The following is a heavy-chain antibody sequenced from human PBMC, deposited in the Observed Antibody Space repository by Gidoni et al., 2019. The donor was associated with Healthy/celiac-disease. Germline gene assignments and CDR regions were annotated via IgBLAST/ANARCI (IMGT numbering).Heavy chain of an antibody. V-gene: IGHV3-11*06. CDR1: GFTFSDYY. CDR3: AREWEYGSGSYPYYYYGMDV. D-gene: IGHD3-10*01. CDR2: ISSSSSYT. J-gene: IGHJ6*02. Sequence: QVQLVESGGGLVKPGGSLRLSCAASGFTFSDYYMSWIRQAPGKGLEWVSYISSSSSYTNYADSVKGRFTISRDNAKNSLYLQMNSLRAEDTAVYYCAREWEYGSGSYPYYYYGMDVWGQGTTVTVSS.